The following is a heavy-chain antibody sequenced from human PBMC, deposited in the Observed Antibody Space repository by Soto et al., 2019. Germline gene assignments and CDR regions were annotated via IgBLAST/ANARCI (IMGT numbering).Heavy chain of an antibody. V-gene: IGHV4-4*09. Sequence: SETLSLTCSVSGGSMNGYYWSWIRQTPGQGLEWLGFIYFSGSTRYNPSLMSRLPISLDKSKRQFSMSLSSVTAADTAVYYCARSVATPGTNIDFWGQGTLVTVSS. D-gene: IGHD6-13*01. CDR3: ARSVATPGTNIDF. CDR1: GGSMNGYY. J-gene: IGHJ4*02. CDR2: IYFSGST.